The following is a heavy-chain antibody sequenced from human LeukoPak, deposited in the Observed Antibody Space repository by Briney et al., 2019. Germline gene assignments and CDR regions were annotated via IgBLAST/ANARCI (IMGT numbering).Heavy chain of an antibody. V-gene: IGHV3-7*04. J-gene: IGHJ3*02. Sequence: GGSLRLSCAASGFTFRHYWMTWVRQAPGKGLEWVANIKHDGSEEYYVDSVKGRFTISRDNAKNSLYLQMDSLRAEDTSVYYCERDNGPDAFDIWGQGTMVTVSS. CDR2: IKHDGSEE. CDR1: GFTFRHYW. CDR3: ERDNGPDAFDI. D-gene: IGHD2-8*01.